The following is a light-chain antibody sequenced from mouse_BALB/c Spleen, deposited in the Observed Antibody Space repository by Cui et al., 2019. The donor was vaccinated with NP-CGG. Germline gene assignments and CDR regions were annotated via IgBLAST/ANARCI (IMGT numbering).Light chain of an antibody. Sequence: QPFLTQESALPTSPGETVTLTCRSSTGAVTTSNYANWFQEKPDHLFTGLIGGSNNRAPGVPARFSGSLVGDKAALTITGEQTEDEAIYFCALWYSNHWVFGGGTKLTVL. V-gene: IGLV1*01. CDR1: TGAVTTSNY. J-gene: IGLJ1*01. CDR2: GSN. CDR3: ALWYSNHWV.